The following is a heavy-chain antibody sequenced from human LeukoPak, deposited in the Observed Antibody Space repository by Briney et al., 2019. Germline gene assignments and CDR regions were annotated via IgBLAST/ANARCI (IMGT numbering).Heavy chain of an antibody. CDR2: IYNSGST. V-gene: IGHV4-31*03. Sequence: SETLSLTCIVSGASFNTGDYYWNWIRQHPGKGLEWIGYIYNSGSTYYNPSLKSRVTISVDTSKNHFSLRLTSVTAADSAVYYCARGAPPDSWGQGALVTVSS. CDR1: GASFNTGDYY. J-gene: IGHJ4*02. CDR3: ARGAPPDS.